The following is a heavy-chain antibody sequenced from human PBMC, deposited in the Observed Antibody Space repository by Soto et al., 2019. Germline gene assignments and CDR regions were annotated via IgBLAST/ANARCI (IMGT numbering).Heavy chain of an antibody. J-gene: IGHJ4*02. CDR3: ATHTSVVVPAAHFDY. D-gene: IGHD2-2*01. CDR2: ISYDGSNK. Sequence: GSLRLSCAASGFTFSSYAMHWVRQAPGKGLEWVAVISYDGSNKYYADSVKGRFTISRDNSKNTLYLQMNSLRAGDTAVYYCATHTSVVVPAAHFDYWGQGTLVTVSS. V-gene: IGHV3-30-3*01. CDR1: GFTFSSYA.